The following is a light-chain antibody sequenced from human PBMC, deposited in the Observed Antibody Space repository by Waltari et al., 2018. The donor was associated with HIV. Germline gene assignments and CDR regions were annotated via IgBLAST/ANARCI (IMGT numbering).Light chain of an antibody. J-gene: IGLJ2*01. CDR1: SLGEKY. CDR3: QAWDSNTVV. V-gene: IGLV3-1*01. Sequence: SYELTQPPSVSVSPGQTASITCSGDSLGEKYACWYKQKPGQSPVLVIYYESRRPSGIPERFSGSNSGNTATLTISGTQAMDEADYYCQAWDSNTVVFGGGTKLTVL. CDR2: YES.